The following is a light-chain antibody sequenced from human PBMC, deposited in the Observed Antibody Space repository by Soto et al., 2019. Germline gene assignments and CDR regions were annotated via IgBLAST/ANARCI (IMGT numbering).Light chain of an antibody. Sequence: SASLCDSVTITCRASQSISTYLNWYQQKPGKAPKVLIYAASSLQSGVPSRFSGSGSETDFTLTISSLQPEDSATYYCHQYNYYRPTFGQGTKVDIK. CDR1: QSISTY. CDR3: HQYNYYRPT. J-gene: IGKJ1*01. CDR2: AAS. V-gene: IGKV1-39*02.